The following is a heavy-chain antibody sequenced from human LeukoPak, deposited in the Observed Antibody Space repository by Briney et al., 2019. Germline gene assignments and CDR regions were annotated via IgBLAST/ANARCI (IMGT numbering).Heavy chain of an antibody. J-gene: IGHJ5*02. CDR1: GGTFSSYA. CDR2: IIPIFGTA. Sequence: SVKVSCKASGGTFSSYAISWVRQAPGQGLEWMGRIIPIFGTANYAQKFQGRVTVTTDESTSTAYMELSSLRSEDTAVYYCAREGGSVIAEWGNWFDPWGQGTLVTVSS. V-gene: IGHV1-69*05. D-gene: IGHD6-13*01. CDR3: AREGGSVIAEWGNWFDP.